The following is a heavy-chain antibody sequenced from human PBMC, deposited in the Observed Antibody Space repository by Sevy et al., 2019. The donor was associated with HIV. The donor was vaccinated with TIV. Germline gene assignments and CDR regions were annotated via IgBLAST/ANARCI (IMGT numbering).Heavy chain of an antibody. D-gene: IGHD3-22*01. CDR2: IIPIFGTA. CDR3: SRGWDSSGYYPLDY. J-gene: IGHJ4*02. CDR1: GGTFSSYA. V-gene: IGHV1-69*13. Sequence: ASVKVSCKASGGTFSSYAISWVRQAPGQGLEWMGGIIPIFGTANYAQKFQGRVTITADESTSTAYMELSSLRSEETAVYYCSRGWDSSGYYPLDYWGQGTLVTVSS.